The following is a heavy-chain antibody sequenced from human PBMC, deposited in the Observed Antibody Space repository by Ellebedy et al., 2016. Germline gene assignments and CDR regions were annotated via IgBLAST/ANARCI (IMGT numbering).Heavy chain of an antibody. CDR1: GYTFTNYD. Sequence: ASVKVSCXASGYTFTNYDINWVRQATGQGLEWMGWMNPNSGNTGYAQKFQGRVTMTRNTSISTAYMELSSLRSEDTAVYYCARSLWEYQLPTLRYYYYYYMDVWGKGTTVTVSS. D-gene: IGHD2-2*01. CDR2: MNPNSGNT. CDR3: ARSLWEYQLPTLRYYYYYYMDV. J-gene: IGHJ6*03. V-gene: IGHV1-8*01.